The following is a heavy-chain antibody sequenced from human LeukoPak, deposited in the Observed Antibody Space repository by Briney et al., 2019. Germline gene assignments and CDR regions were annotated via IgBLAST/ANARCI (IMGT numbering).Heavy chain of an antibody. CDR3: AREDCSSTSCYYFDY. CDR2: INPSGGST. CDR1: GYTFTGYY. J-gene: IGHJ4*02. Sequence: ASVKVSCKASGYTFTGYYLHWVRQAPGQGLEWMGIINPSGGSTSYAQKFQGRVTMTRDTSTSTVYMELSSLRSEDTAVYYCAREDCSSTSCYYFDYWGQGTLVTVSS. D-gene: IGHD2-2*01. V-gene: IGHV1-46*01.